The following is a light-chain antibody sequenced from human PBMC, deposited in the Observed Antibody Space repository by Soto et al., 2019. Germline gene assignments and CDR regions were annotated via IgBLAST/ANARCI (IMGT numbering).Light chain of an antibody. J-gene: IGKJ4*01. CDR1: QSVSSY. Sequence: EIVLTQSPATLSLSPGERATLSCRASQSVSSYLAWYQQKPGQAPRLLIYDASNRATGIPARFSGSGSGTDFTLASSGLGREDFAVYYCQQRRNWPLLTWGGGTRVDMK. CDR2: DAS. V-gene: IGKV3-11*01. CDR3: QQRRNWPLLT.